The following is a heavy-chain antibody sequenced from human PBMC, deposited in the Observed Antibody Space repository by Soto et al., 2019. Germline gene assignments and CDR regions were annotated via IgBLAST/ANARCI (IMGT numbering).Heavy chain of an antibody. V-gene: IGHV3-30-3*01. Sequence: PGGSLRLSCAASGFTFSSYAMHRVRQAPGKGLEWVAVISYDGSNKYYADSVKGRFTISRDNSKNTLYLQMNSLRAEDTAVYYCARVWSGIYYYYGMDVWGQGTTVTVSS. J-gene: IGHJ6*02. D-gene: IGHD6-13*01. CDR3: ARVWSGIYYYYGMDV. CDR1: GFTFSSYA. CDR2: ISYDGSNK.